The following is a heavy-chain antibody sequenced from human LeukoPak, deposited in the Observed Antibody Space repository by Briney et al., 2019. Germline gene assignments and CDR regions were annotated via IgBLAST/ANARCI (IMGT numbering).Heavy chain of an antibody. CDR1: GFTFSSYS. Sequence: GGSLRLSCAASGFTFSSYSMNWVRQAPGKGLEWVSYISSSSSTIYYADSVKGRFTISRDNAKNSLYLQMNSLRAEDTAVYYCATEADYYGSGSYYEDYWGQGTLVTVSS. D-gene: IGHD3-10*01. J-gene: IGHJ4*02. V-gene: IGHV3-48*04. CDR2: ISSSSSTI. CDR3: ATEADYYGSGSYYEDY.